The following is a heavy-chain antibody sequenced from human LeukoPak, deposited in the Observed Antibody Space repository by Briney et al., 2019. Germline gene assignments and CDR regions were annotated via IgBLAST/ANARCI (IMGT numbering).Heavy chain of an antibody. J-gene: IGHJ4*02. V-gene: IGHV3-30*18. CDR3: AKDGALYSRGTFDY. CDR2: ISYDGSNK. D-gene: IGHD6-13*01. CDR1: GFTFSSYG. Sequence: GGSLRLSCAASGFTFSSYGMLWVRQAPGKGLEWVAVISYDGSNKYYADSVKGRFTISRDNSKNTLYLQMNSLRAEDTAVYYCAKDGALYSRGTFDYWGQGTLVTVSS.